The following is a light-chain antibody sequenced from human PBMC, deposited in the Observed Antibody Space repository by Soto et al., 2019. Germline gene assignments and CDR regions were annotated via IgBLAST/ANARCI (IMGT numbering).Light chain of an antibody. CDR3: QQYNRYVT. CDR2: DAS. V-gene: IGKV1-5*01. J-gene: IGKJ1*01. Sequence: DIRMSQSPSTLSASVGDRVTITCRASQSISSWLAWYQQKPGKAPKLLIYDASSLESGVPSRFSGSGSGTEFTLTISSLQPEDFAIYYCQQYNRYVTFGQGTKVDIK. CDR1: QSISSW.